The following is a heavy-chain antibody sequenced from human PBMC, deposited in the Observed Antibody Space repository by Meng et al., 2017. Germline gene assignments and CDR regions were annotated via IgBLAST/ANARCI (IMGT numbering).Heavy chain of an antibody. CDR2: IHHSGST. CDR1: GGSFSGYY. V-gene: IGHV4-34*01. CDR3: ARGIPNYDFWSGYFYYFDY. J-gene: IGHJ4*02. Sequence: SETLSLTCAVYGGSFSGYYWSWIRQPPGNGLEWSGEIHHSGSTNYNPSLKSRVTISVDTSKNQFSLKLSSLTAADTAVYYCARGIPNYDFWSGYFYYFDYWGQGTLVTVSS. D-gene: IGHD3-3*01.